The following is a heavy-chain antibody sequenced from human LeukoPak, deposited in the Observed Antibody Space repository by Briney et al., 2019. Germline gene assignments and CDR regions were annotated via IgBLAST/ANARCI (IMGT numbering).Heavy chain of an antibody. J-gene: IGHJ6*03. CDR1: GFTFRSYW. CDR2: INTDGSST. D-gene: IGHD6-13*01. Sequence: GGSLRPSCAASGFTFRSYWMYWVRQAPGKGLVWVSRINTDGSSTNYADSVKGRFTISRDNAKNTVYLQMNSLRAEDTAVYYCARGSSSWLLDYYYMDVWGKGTTVTVSS. CDR3: ARGSSSWLLDYYYMDV. V-gene: IGHV3-74*01.